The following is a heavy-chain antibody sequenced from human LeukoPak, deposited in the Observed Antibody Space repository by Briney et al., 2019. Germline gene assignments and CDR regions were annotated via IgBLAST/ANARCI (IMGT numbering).Heavy chain of an antibody. V-gene: IGHV3-23*01. CDR3: ARDEYYYDSSGYYFPGGLHY. D-gene: IGHD3-22*01. CDR2: ISGSGGST. J-gene: IGHJ4*02. CDR1: GFTFSSYA. Sequence: PGGSLRLSCAASGFTFSSYAMSWVRQAPGKGLEWVSAISGSGGSTYYADSVKGRFTISRDNAKNSLYLQMNSLRAEDTAVYYCARDEYYYDSSGYYFPGGLHYWGQGTLVTVSS.